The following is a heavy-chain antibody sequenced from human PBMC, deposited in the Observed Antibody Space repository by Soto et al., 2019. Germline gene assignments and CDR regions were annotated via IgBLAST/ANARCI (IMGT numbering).Heavy chain of an antibody. D-gene: IGHD6-6*01. CDR3: ACEEYSSSMDV. J-gene: IGHJ6*02. V-gene: IGHV3-13*01. Sequence: GGSLRLSCAASGFTFSSYDMHWVRQATGKGLEWVSAIGTAGDTYYPGSVKGRFTTSRENAKNSLYLQMNSLRAEDTAVYYCACEEYSSSMDVWGQGTTVTVSS. CDR1: GFTFSSYD. CDR2: IGTAGDT.